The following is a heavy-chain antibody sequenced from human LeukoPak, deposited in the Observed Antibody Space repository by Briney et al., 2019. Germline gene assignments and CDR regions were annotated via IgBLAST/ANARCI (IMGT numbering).Heavy chain of an antibody. CDR3: ARGRDGYKY. Sequence: GGSLRLSCAASGFTFSDYYMSWIRQAPDKGLEWVSYISSRGKTVHYADSVKGRFTTSRDNAEMSLYLQVDSLRAEDTAIYFCARGRDGYKYWGPGTRVTVSS. J-gene: IGHJ4*02. CDR1: GFTFSDYY. D-gene: IGHD5-24*01. CDR2: ISSRGKTV. V-gene: IGHV3-11*01.